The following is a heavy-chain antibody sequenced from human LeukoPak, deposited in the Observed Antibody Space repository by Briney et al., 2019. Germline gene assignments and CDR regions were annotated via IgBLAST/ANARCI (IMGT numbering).Heavy chain of an antibody. CDR3: ARGALRVNDAFDI. V-gene: IGHV4-4*07. CDR2: IYTSGST. D-gene: IGHD4-17*01. CDR1: GASISSYY. J-gene: IGHJ3*02. Sequence: SKTLSLTCTVSGASISSYYWRWIQQPAGKGLEWIGRIYTSGSTNYNPSLKSRVTMSVDTSKNQFSLKLSSVTAADRAVYYCARGALRVNDAFDIWGQGTMVTVSS.